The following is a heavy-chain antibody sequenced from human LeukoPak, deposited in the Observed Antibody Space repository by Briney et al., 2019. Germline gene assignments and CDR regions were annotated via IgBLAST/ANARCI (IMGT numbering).Heavy chain of an antibody. Sequence: ASVKVSCKASGYTFTSHDINWVRQATGQGLEWMGWMNPNSGNTGYAQKFQGRVTMTRHTSISTAYMELGSLTSEDTAVYYCAREEGHCSGGSCYYWFDPWGQGTLVTVSS. D-gene: IGHD2-15*01. CDR2: MNPNSGNT. CDR3: AREEGHCSGGSCYYWFDP. J-gene: IGHJ5*02. V-gene: IGHV1-8*01. CDR1: GYTFTSHD.